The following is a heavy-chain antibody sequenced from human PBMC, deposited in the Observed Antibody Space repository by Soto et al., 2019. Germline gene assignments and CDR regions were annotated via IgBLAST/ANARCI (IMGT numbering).Heavy chain of an antibody. Sequence: ASVKVSCKASGYTFTSYGISWVRQAPGQGLEWMRWISAYNGNTNYAQKLQGRVTMTTDTSTSTAYMELRSLRSDDTAVYYCARGACSSTSCRSRNYYYYYMDVWGKGTTVTVSS. CDR2: ISAYNGNT. V-gene: IGHV1-18*01. D-gene: IGHD2-2*01. CDR1: GYTFTSYG. CDR3: ARGACSSTSCRSRNYYYYYMDV. J-gene: IGHJ6*03.